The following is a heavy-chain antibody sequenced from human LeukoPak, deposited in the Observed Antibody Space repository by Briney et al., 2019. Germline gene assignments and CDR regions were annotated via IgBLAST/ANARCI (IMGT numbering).Heavy chain of an antibody. CDR2: IYSGGST. D-gene: IGHD4-17*01. Sequence: GGSLRLSCAASGFTVSSNYMSWVRQAPGKGLEWVSVIYSGGSTYYADSVMGRFTISRDNSKNRLYLQMNSLRPEDTAVYYCARDLAPANYGDLEPLDSWGQGTLVTVSS. J-gene: IGHJ4*02. CDR3: ARDLAPANYGDLEPLDS. V-gene: IGHV3-53*05. CDR1: GFTVSSNY.